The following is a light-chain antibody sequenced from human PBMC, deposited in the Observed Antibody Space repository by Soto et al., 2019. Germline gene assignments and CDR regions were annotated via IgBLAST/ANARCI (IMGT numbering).Light chain of an antibody. CDR3: SSYTSSSLSF. CDR2: DVS. Sequence: QSALTQPASVSGSPGQSITISCTGTSSDVGGYNYVSWYQQHPGKAPKLMIYDVSNRPSGVSNRFSGSKSGNTASLTISGLQAEDEAEYYCSSYTSSSLSFFGTGTKVTVL. J-gene: IGLJ1*01. CDR1: SSDVGGYNY. V-gene: IGLV2-14*01.